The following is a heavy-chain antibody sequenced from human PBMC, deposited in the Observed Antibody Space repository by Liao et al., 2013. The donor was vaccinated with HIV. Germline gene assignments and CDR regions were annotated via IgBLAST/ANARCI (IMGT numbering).Heavy chain of an antibody. CDR1: HGSMSSYY. D-gene: IGHD3-16*01. V-gene: IGHV4-4*07. CDR2: IYSSGST. J-gene: IGHJ3*02. Sequence: QVQLQESGPRLVKPSGTLSLTCSVSHGSMSSYYWSWIRQPAGKGLEWIGRIYSSGSTNSNPSLTSRVTMSVDTSKNQFSLNLNSVTAADTAIYYCARKGVGIDAFDIWGQGTMVTVSS. CDR3: ARKGVGIDAFDI.